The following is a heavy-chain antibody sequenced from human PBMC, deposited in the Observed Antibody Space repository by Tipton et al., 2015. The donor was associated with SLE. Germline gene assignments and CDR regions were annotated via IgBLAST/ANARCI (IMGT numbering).Heavy chain of an antibody. Sequence: GLVKPSGTLSLTCVVSGVSISSENWWSWVRQSPGEGLEWIGEIFHSGSTNYSPSLKSRVTISVDTSKNQFSLKLTSVTAADTAVYYCARAPGLERSYYYYYYMDVWGKGTTVTVSS. J-gene: IGHJ6*03. V-gene: IGHV4-4*02. CDR2: IFHSGST. D-gene: IGHD1-1*01. CDR3: ARAPGLERSYYYYYYMDV. CDR1: GVSISSENW.